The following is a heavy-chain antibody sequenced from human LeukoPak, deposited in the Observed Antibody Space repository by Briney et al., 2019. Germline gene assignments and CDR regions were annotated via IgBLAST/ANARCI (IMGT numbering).Heavy chain of an antibody. CDR3: ARAVTTPYYYYYMDV. D-gene: IGHD4-17*01. V-gene: IGHV4-4*07. CDR2: IYTSGST. Sequence: SETLSLTCTVSGGSISSYYCSWIRQPAGKGLEWIGRIYTSGSTNYNPSLKSRVTMSVDTSKNQFSLKLRSVTAADTAVYYCARAVTTPYYYYYMDVWGKGTTVTVSS. CDR1: GGSISSYY. J-gene: IGHJ6*03.